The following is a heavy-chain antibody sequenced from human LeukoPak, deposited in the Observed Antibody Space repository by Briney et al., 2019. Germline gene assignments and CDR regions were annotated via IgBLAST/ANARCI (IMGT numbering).Heavy chain of an antibody. Sequence: GGSLRLSCAASGFTFSSYAMHWVRQAPGKGLEYVSAISSNGGSTYYANSVKGRFTISRDNSKNTLYLQMNSLRAEDTAVYYCARRAGDYSHPYDYWGQGTLVTVSS. D-gene: IGHD3-22*01. J-gene: IGHJ4*02. CDR2: ISSNGGST. CDR1: GFTFSSYA. V-gene: IGHV3-64*01. CDR3: ARRAGDYSHPYDY.